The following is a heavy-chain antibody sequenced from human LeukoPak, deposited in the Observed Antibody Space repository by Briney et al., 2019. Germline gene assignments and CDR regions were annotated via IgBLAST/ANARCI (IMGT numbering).Heavy chain of an antibody. CDR3: TTALDSSGYPDAFDI. Sequence: PGGSLRLSCAASGFTFGNYGMSWVRQAPGKGLEWVGRIKSKTDGGTTDYAAPVKGRFTISRDDSKNTLYLQMNSLKTEDTAVYYCTTALDSSGYPDAFDIWGQGTMVTVSS. D-gene: IGHD3-22*01. V-gene: IGHV3-15*01. CDR2: IKSKTDGGTT. CDR1: GFTFGNYG. J-gene: IGHJ3*02.